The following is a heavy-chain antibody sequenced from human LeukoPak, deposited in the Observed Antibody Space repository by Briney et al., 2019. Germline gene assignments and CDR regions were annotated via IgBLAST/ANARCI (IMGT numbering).Heavy chain of an antibody. V-gene: IGHV3-23*01. J-gene: IGHJ4*02. D-gene: IGHD2-8*01. CDR3: AKDRVVDGLWSLDY. CDR2: ISGDGSRR. Sequence: PGGSLRLSCTGSGFTFSTYTMNWIRQAPGKGLEWVSAISGDGSRRDYSDYVKGRFTISRDNSKTTMYLQMNSPRAEDTAIYYCAKDRVVDGLWSLDYWGQGTLVTVSS. CDR1: GFTFSTYT.